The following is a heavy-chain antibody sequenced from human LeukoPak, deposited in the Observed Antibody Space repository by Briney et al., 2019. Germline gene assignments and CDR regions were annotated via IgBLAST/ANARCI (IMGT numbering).Heavy chain of an antibody. Sequence: GGSLRLSCAASGFTFSSYWMHWVRQAPGKGLEWVGRVLSRAGGGTIDYAAPVKGRFTISRDDSKNTLFLQMSSLKTEDTAVYYCVTGGGYNGLDYWGQGALVTVSS. CDR3: VTGGGYNGLDY. V-gene: IGHV3-15*07. CDR1: GFTFSSYW. CDR2: VLSRAGGGTI. D-gene: IGHD5-12*01. J-gene: IGHJ4*02.